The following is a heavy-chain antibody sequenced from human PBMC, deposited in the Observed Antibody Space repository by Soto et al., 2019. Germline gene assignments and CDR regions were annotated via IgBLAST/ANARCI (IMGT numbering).Heavy chain of an antibody. CDR1: GYAFTTYG. V-gene: IGHV1-18*01. Sequence: QVHLVQSGAEVKKPGASVKVSCKGSGYAFTTYGITWVRQAPGQGLEWMGWISAHNGNTNYAQKLQGRVTVTRDTSTSTAYMELKSLRSDDTAVYYCARGRYGDYWGQGALVTVSS. D-gene: IGHD1-1*01. CDR3: ARGRYGDY. J-gene: IGHJ4*02. CDR2: ISAHNGNT.